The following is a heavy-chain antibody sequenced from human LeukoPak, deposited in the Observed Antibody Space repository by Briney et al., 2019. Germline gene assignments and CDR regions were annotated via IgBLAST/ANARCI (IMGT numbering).Heavy chain of an antibody. J-gene: IGHJ4*02. D-gene: IGHD3-9*01. CDR2: ISSSSSTI. Sequence: TGGSLRLSCAVSGFTFSTYSMNWVRQAPGKGLEWVSYISSSSSTIYYADSVKGRFTISRDNAKNSLYLQMNSLRDEGTAVYYCAKAKYFDWLNAFDYWGQGTLVTVSS. V-gene: IGHV3-48*02. CDR1: GFTFSTYS. CDR3: AKAKYFDWLNAFDY.